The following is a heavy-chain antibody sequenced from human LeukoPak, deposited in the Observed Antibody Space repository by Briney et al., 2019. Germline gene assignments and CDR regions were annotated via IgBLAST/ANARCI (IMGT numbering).Heavy chain of an antibody. J-gene: IGHJ4*02. CDR3: ACSSAWSRQIDY. D-gene: IGHD6-19*01. CDR1: GFTFRSCA. Sequence: GGSLRLSCAASGFTFRSCAMSWVRPAPGKGLEWVSGISGRDGSTYYADSVKGRFTISRDISKNSVYLQMNSLRAEDTAIYHCACSSAWSRQIDYWGQGTLVTVSS. CDR2: ISGRDGST. V-gene: IGHV3-23*01.